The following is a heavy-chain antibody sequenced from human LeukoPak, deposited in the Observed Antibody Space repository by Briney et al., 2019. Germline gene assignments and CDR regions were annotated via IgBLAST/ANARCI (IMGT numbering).Heavy chain of an antibody. J-gene: IGHJ4*02. CDR1: GFTFSSYW. Sequence: GGSLRLSCAASGFTFSSYWMSWVRQAPGKGLEWVANIKQDGSEEYHVDSVKGRFTISRDNAKNSLYLQMNSLRAEDTAVYYCARDTNVEFVEWAPLFDYWGQGTLVTVSS. CDR2: IKQDGSEE. V-gene: IGHV3-7*01. D-gene: IGHD1-26*01. CDR3: ARDTNVEFVEWAPLFDY.